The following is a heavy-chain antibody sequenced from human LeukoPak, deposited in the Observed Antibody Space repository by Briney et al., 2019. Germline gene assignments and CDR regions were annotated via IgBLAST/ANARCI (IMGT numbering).Heavy chain of an antibody. CDR2: IIPIFGTA. V-gene: IGHV1-69*05. J-gene: IGHJ4*02. CDR1: GGTFSSYA. D-gene: IGHD2-15*01. CDR3: ARGDFGYCSGGSCYWSSHYFDY. Sequence: SVKVSCNASGGTFSSYAISWVRQAAGQGLEWMGGIIPIFGTANYAQKFQGRVTITTDESTSTAYMEMSSLRSEDTAVYYCARGDFGYCSGGSCYWSSHYFDYWGQGTLVTVSS.